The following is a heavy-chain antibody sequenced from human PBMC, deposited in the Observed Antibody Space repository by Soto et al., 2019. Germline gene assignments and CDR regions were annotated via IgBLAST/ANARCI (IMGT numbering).Heavy chain of an antibody. D-gene: IGHD2-2*01. V-gene: IGHV1-69*06. J-gene: IGHJ5*02. CDR3: SRERAEIIVVVPAAPNWFDP. Sequence: QVQLVQSGAEVKKPGSSVKVSCKASGGTFSSYAISWVRQAPGQGLEWMGGIIPIFGTANYAQKFQGRVTITADKSTSTAHMELSSLRSDDTAVYYCSRERAEIIVVVPAAPNWFDPWGHGTLVTVSS. CDR2: IIPIFGTA. CDR1: GGTFSSYA.